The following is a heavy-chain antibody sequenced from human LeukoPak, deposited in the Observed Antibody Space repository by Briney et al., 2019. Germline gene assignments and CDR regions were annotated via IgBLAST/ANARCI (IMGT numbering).Heavy chain of an antibody. CDR1: GFTFGSYA. Sequence: GGSLRLSCAASGFTFGSYAMSWVRQAPGKGLEWVSGISTSGGSSSYADSVKGRFTISRDNPRNTLYMEMNSLRAEDTALYYCAIMHPYYDGSGYWVQWGQGTLVTVSS. V-gene: IGHV3-23*01. D-gene: IGHD3-22*01. CDR2: ISTSGGSS. J-gene: IGHJ4*02. CDR3: AIMHPYYDGSGYWVQ.